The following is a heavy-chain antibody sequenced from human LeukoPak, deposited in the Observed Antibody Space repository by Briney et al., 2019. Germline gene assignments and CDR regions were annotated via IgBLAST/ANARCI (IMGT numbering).Heavy chain of an antibody. CDR1: GYTFTGYY. V-gene: IGHV1-2*04. Sequence: ASVKVSCKASGYTFTGYYMHWMRQAPGQGLEWMGWINPNSGGTNYAQKFQGWVTMTRDTSISTAYMELSRLRSDDTAVYYCARGGAYNWNFAYYFDYWGQGTLVTVSS. CDR2: INPNSGGT. J-gene: IGHJ4*02. D-gene: IGHD1-7*01. CDR3: ARGGAYNWNFAYYFDY.